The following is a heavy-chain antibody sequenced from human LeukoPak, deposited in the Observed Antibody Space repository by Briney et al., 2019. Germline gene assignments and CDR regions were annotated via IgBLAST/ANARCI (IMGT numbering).Heavy chain of an antibody. CDR1: GFTFSDYN. CDR3: ARSYSSGWDHYYAMDV. J-gene: IGHJ6*02. Sequence: GGSLRLSCAASGFTFSDYNMNWVRQAPGKGLEWVSSISSSGSYIYYADSLKDRFTISRDNAKNSLYLQVNSLRAEDTAVYYCARSYSSGWDHYYAMDVWGQGTTVTVSS. V-gene: IGHV3-21*01. CDR2: ISSSGSYI. D-gene: IGHD6-19*01.